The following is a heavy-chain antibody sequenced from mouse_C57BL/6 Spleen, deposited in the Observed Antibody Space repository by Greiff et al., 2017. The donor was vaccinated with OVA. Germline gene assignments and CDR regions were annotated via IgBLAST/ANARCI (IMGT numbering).Heavy chain of an antibody. V-gene: IGHV1-26*01. CDR3: ARSYYSNYGFAY. CDR1: GYTFTDYY. Sequence: DVQLQQSGPELVKPGASVKISCKASGYTFTDYYMNWVKQSHGKSLEWIGDINPNNGGTSYNQKFKGKATLTVDKSSSTAYMELRSLTSEDSAVYYCARSYYSNYGFAYWGQGTLVTVSA. CDR2: INPNNGGT. J-gene: IGHJ3*01. D-gene: IGHD2-5*01.